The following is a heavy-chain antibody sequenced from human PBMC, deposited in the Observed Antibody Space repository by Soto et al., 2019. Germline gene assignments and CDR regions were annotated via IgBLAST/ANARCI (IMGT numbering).Heavy chain of an antibody. D-gene: IGHD5-12*01. CDR1: GFTFSSYA. CDR2: ISYDGSNK. J-gene: IGHJ4*02. CDR3: ARAGVATIHGVDY. Sequence: QVQLVESGGGVVQPGRSLRLSCAASGFTFSSYAMHWVRQAPGKGLEWVAVISYDGSNKYYADSVKGRFTISRDNSKNTLYLQMNSLRAEDTAVYYCARAGVATIHGVDYWGQGTLVTVSS. V-gene: IGHV3-30-3*01.